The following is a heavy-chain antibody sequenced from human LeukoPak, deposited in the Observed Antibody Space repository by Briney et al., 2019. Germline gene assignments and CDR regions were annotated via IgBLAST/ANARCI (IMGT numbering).Heavy chain of an antibody. CDR1: GFTFSSYS. Sequence: GGSLRLSCAASGFTFSSYSMNWVRQAPGKGLEWVSYISSSSSSTIYYADSVKGRFTISRDNAKNSLYLQMNSLRSEDTAVYYCARQYYHASSDYYWAPDYWGQGTLVTVSS. D-gene: IGHD3-22*01. V-gene: IGHV3-48*04. J-gene: IGHJ4*02. CDR3: ARQYYHASSDYYWAPDY. CDR2: ISSSSSSTI.